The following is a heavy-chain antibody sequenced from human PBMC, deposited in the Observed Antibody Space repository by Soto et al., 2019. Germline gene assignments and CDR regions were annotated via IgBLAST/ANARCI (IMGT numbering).Heavy chain of an antibody. Sequence: VASVKVSCKASGYTFTSYAMHWVRQAPGQRLEWMGWINAGNGNTKYSQKFQGRVTITRDTSASTAYMELSSLRSEDTAVYYWARVRGDYGFDYWGQGTLVTVSS. CDR2: INAGNGNT. CDR3: ARVRGDYGFDY. J-gene: IGHJ4*02. CDR1: GYTFTSYA. D-gene: IGHD4-17*01. V-gene: IGHV1-3*01.